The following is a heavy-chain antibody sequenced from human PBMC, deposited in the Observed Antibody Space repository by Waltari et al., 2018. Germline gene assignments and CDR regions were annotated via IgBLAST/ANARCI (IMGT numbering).Heavy chain of an antibody. J-gene: IGHJ4*02. CDR3: ARSWNDPDYFDY. Sequence: EVELVESGGGLVKPGESLRLSCVVSGFAFSRYNMNWARQAPGGGRGWGSFIISDGKNKYSADSVKGRVTISRDNAKNSVYLQMNSLGVDDTAVYYCARSWNDPDYFDYWGLGTLVAVSS. CDR2: IISDGKNK. CDR1: GFAFSRYN. V-gene: IGHV3-21*05. D-gene: IGHD1-1*01.